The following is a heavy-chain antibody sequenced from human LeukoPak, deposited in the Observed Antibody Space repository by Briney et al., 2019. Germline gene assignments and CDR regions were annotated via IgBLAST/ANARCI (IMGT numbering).Heavy chain of an antibody. J-gene: IGHJ4*02. Sequence: ASVNVSYKACGYTLTSYYMLWVRQAPGRGLEWMGIINPSGGSTSYGQKFQGRVTMTRDTSTSTVYMELSSLRSEDTAVYYWARERTGNSDSSGHYVYWGQGTLVTVSS. V-gene: IGHV1-46*01. CDR1: GYTLTSYY. CDR3: ARERTGNSDSSGHYVY. D-gene: IGHD3-22*01. CDR2: INPSGGST.